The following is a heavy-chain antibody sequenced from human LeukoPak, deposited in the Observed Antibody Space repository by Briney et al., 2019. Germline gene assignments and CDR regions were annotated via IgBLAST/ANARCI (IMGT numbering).Heavy chain of an antibody. CDR2: IYYSGST. CDR3: ARVSGGYSYGDNDY. CDR1: GGSISSYY. Sequence: PSETLSLTCTVTGGSISSYYWGWIRQRPGQGLEWIGYIYYSGSTNYNPSLKSRVTISVDTSKNQFSLKLSSVTAADTAVYYCARVSGGYSYGDNDYWGQGTLVTVSS. D-gene: IGHD5-18*01. J-gene: IGHJ4*02. V-gene: IGHV4-59*01.